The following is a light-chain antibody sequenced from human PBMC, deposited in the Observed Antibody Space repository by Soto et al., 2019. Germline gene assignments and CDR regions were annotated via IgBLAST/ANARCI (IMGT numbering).Light chain of an antibody. CDR2: AAS. CDR1: QGIGIY. CDR3: QKYNSSPLT. Sequence: DIQMTQSPSSLSASFGDRVTMTCRASQGIGIYLAWFQQRPGNTPKLLIYAASTLQAGVPSRVIGSGSGTDIKLTINSVQPEYVATYYCQKYNSSPLTFGGGTRVEIK. V-gene: IGKV1-27*01. J-gene: IGKJ4*01.